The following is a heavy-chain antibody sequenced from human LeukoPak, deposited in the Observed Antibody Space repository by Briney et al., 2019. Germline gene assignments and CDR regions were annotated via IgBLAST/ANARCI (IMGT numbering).Heavy chain of an antibody. Sequence: GGSLRLSCAAAGFTFSSYDMSWVRQAPGKGLEWVSGISGSGGSTYYADSVKGRFTISRDNSKNTLYLQMNSLRAEDTAVYYCAKDRLGYCSGGHCSTNVLFDVWGQGTLVTVSS. CDR2: ISGSGGST. V-gene: IGHV3-23*01. D-gene: IGHD2-15*01. CDR3: AKDRLGYCSGGHCSTNVLFDV. J-gene: IGHJ4*02. CDR1: GFTFSSYD.